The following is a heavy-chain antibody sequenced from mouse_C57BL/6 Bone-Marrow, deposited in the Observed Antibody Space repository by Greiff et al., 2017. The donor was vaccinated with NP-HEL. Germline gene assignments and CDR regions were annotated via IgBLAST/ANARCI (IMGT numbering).Heavy chain of an antibody. V-gene: IGHV1-54*01. CDR1: GYAFTNYL. CDR2: INPGSGGT. Sequence: QVQLQQSGAELVRPGTSVKVSCKASGYAFTNYLIEWVKQRPGQGLEWIGVINPGSGGTNYNEKFKGKATLTADKSSSTAYLLRSSLTSEDSAVYCCGRRKSYAMDYWGQGTSVTVSS. CDR3: GRRKSYAMDY. J-gene: IGHJ4*01.